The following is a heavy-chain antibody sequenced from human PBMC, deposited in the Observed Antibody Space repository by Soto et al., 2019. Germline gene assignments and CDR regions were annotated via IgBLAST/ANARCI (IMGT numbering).Heavy chain of an antibody. D-gene: IGHD3-3*01. CDR1: GGSISSYY. CDR2: IYYSGST. V-gene: IGHV4-59*01. J-gene: IGHJ6*04. CDR3: ARVSGYYDFWAKHYYYYYCMDV. Sequence: SETLSLTCTVSGGSISSYYWSWIRQPPGKGLEWIGYIYYSGSTNYNPSLKSRVTISVDTSKNQFSLKLSSVTAADTAVYYCARVSGYYDFWAKHYYYYYCMDVWGKGTKVTVS.